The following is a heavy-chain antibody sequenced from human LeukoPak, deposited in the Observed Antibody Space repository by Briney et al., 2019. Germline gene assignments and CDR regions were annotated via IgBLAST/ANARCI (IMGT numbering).Heavy chain of an antibody. J-gene: IGHJ4*02. V-gene: IGHV4-59*13. Sequence: SETLSLTCTVSGGSISSYYWSWIRQPPGKGLEWIGYIYYSGSINYNPSLKSRVTISVDTSKNQFSLKLSSVTAADTAVYYCARGGYDFWSGYYNEIGYFDYWGQGTLVTVSS. CDR3: ARGGYDFWSGYYNEIGYFDY. D-gene: IGHD3-3*01. CDR1: GGSISSYY. CDR2: IYYSGSI.